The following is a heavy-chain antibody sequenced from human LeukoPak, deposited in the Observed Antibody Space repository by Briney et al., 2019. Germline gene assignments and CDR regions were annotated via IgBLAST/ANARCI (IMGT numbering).Heavy chain of an antibody. Sequence: GGSLRLSCAASGFTFSDYNMNWVRQVPGKGLESVSYMSRSGDIIYYADSVKGRFTISRDSAKNSLYLQMNSLRAEDTAVYYCARVGDCSGGSCYKRYYYMDVWGKGTTVTISS. D-gene: IGHD2-15*01. J-gene: IGHJ6*03. V-gene: IGHV3-48*04. CDR3: ARVGDCSGGSCYKRYYYMDV. CDR2: MSRSGDII. CDR1: GFTFSDYN.